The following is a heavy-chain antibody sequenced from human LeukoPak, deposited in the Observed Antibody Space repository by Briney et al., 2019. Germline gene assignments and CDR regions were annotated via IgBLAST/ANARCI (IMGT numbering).Heavy chain of an antibody. CDR3: AMRRDWFDP. Sequence: GGPLRLSCAASGFTSNSFAMSWVRQAPGKGLEWVSSISGSGGDTDYADSVKGRFTISRDNSKNTLYLQMNSLRAEDTAVYYCAMRRDWFDPWGQGTLVTVSS. V-gene: IGHV3-23*01. CDR1: GFTSNSFA. J-gene: IGHJ5*02. CDR2: ISGSGGDT.